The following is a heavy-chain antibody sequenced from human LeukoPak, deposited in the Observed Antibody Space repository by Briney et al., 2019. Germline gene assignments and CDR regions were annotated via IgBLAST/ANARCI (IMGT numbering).Heavy chain of an antibody. CDR2: IYPRDGST. Sequence: KXSXXAXXXXFTXNYIHWVRQAPXQGREWMGMIYPRDGSTSYAQKFQGRVTVTRDTSTSTVHMELSGLRSEDTAVYYCARDQEAFDYWGQGTLVTVSS. J-gene: IGHJ4*02. CDR3: ARDQEAFDY. CDR1: XXXFTXNY. V-gene: IGHV1-46*01.